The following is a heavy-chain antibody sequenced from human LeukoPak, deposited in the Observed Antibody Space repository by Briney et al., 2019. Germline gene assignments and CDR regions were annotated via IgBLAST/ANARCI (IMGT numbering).Heavy chain of an antibody. J-gene: IGHJ4*02. CDR3: AREVAVAAHFDY. D-gene: IGHD6-19*01. Sequence: ASVKVSCKASGYTFTSYDINWVRQATGQGLEWMGWMNPNSGNTGYAQKFQGRVTITRNTSISTAYMELSSLRSEDTAVYYCAREVAVAAHFDYWGQGTLVTVSS. CDR2: MNPNSGNT. CDR1: GYTFTSYD. V-gene: IGHV1-8*03.